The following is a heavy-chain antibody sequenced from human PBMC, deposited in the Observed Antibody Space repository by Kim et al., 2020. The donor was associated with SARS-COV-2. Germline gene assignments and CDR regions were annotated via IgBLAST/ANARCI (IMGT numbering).Heavy chain of an antibody. V-gene: IGHV4-59*08. J-gene: IGHJ4*02. Sequence: LKSRVTISVDTSKNQFSLKLSSVTAADTAVYYCARQDYDILTGYYYLDYWGQGTLVTVSS. CDR3: ARQDYDILTGYYYLDY. D-gene: IGHD3-9*01.